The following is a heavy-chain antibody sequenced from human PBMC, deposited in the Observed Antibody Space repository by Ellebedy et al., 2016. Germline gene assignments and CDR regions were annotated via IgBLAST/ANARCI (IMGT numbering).Heavy chain of an antibody. CDR3: ARHEKGSSPTNWFDP. Sequence: SETLSLTCTVSGGSISSYYWSWIRQPPGKGLEWIGYIYYSGSTNYNPSLKSRVTISVDTSKNQFSLKLSSVTAADTAVYYCARHEKGSSPTNWFDPWGQGTLVTVSS. J-gene: IGHJ5*02. CDR1: GGSISSYY. CDR2: IYYSGST. D-gene: IGHD6-13*01. V-gene: IGHV4-59*08.